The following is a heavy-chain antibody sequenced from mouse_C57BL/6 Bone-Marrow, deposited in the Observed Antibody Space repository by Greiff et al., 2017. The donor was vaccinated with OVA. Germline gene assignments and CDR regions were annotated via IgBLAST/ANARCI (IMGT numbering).Heavy chain of an antibody. CDR1: GFTFSSYG. CDR3: ARPFYEGFAY. Sequence: EVQRVESGGDLVKPGGSLKLSCAASGFTFSSYGMSWVRQTPDKRLEWVATISSGGSYTYYPDSVKGRFTISRDNAKNTLYLQMSSLKSEDTAMYYCARPFYEGFAYWGQGTLVTVSA. CDR2: ISSGGSYT. D-gene: IGHD2-12*01. J-gene: IGHJ3*01. V-gene: IGHV5-6*01.